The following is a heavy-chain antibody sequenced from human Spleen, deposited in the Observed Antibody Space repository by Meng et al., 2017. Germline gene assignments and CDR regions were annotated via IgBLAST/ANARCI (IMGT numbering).Heavy chain of an antibody. J-gene: IGHJ4*02. V-gene: IGHV3-7*01. Sequence: GGSLRLSCAASGFTFSSYWMSWVRQAPGKGLECVADINRDGSQKYYADSVKGRFTITRDNAKNSLYLQMNSLRVEDTAEYFCASNTHGWGQGTLVTVSS. CDR1: GFTFSSYW. CDR2: INRDGSQK. CDR3: ASNTHG.